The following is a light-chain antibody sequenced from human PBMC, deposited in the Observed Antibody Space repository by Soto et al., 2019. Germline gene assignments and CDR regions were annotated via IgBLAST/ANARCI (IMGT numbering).Light chain of an antibody. CDR3: QEHGTYPII. CDR2: KAS. V-gene: IGKV1-5*03. CDR1: RRVGDW. J-gene: IGKJ4*01. Sequence: DIQMTQSPSTLSASVGDRVTITCRASRRVGDWLAWFQQKPGKVPKLLIYKASTLETGVPSIFRGPVSGTEFTLTISILQPDDVATYYCQEHGTYPIIFGAGTKVDIK.